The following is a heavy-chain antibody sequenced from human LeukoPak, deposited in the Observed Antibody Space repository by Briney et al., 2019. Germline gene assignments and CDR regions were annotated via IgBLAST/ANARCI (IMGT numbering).Heavy chain of an antibody. J-gene: IGHJ4*02. V-gene: IGHV4-39*07. D-gene: IGHD1-26*01. Sequence: SETLSLTCTVSGGSISSSSYYWGWIRQPPGKGLEWIGSIYYSGSTYYNPSLKSRVTISVDTSKNQFSLKLSSVTAADTAVYYCARDGGKWELRVYWGQGTLVTVSS. CDR1: GGSISSSSYY. CDR3: ARDGGKWELRVY. CDR2: IYYSGST.